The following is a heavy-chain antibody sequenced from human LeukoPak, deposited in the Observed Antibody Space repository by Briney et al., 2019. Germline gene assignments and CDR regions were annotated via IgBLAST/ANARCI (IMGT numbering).Heavy chain of an antibody. CDR1: GFTVSSNY. Sequence: GGSLRLSCAASGFTVSSNYMTWVRQAPGKGLEWVSVIYSGGRTYYADSVKGRFTISRDNSKNTLYLDMNSLRAEDTAVYYCAKLCSTSCYGSGSLIDYWGQGTLVTVSS. J-gene: IGHJ4*02. V-gene: IGHV3-53*01. CDR3: AKLCSTSCYGSGSLIDY. D-gene: IGHD2-2*01. CDR2: IYSGGRT.